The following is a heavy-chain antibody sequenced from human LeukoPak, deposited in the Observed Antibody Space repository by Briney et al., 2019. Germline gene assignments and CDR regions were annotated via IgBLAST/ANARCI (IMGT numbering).Heavy chain of an antibody. D-gene: IGHD1-26*01. V-gene: IGHV3-48*01. Sequence: GGSLRLSCAASGFTFSSYSMNWVRQAPGKGLEWVSYISSSSSTIYYADSVKGRFTISRDNSKNTLYLQMNSLRAEDTAVYYCAKGRSYLPVPFDYWGQGTLVTVSS. CDR3: AKGRSYLPVPFDY. J-gene: IGHJ4*02. CDR1: GFTFSSYS. CDR2: ISSSSSTI.